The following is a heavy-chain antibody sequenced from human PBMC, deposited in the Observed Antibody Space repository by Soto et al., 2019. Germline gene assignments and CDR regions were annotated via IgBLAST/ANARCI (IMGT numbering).Heavy chain of an antibody. D-gene: IGHD2-21*01. CDR3: AREAYNNLYFDL. J-gene: IGHJ2*01. CDR2: TSYDASNK. CDR1: GFTFSNYA. Sequence: QVQLVESGGGVVQPGRSLRLSCAASGFTFSNYAMHWVRQAPGKGLEWAAVTSYDASNKYYAASVKGRFTISRDNSKNTLFLQMNSLITEDTAVYYCAREAYNNLYFDLWGRGTLVTVSS. V-gene: IGHV3-30-3*01.